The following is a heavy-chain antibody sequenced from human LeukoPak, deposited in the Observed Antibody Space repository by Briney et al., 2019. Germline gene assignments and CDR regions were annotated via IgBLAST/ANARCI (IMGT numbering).Heavy chain of an antibody. J-gene: IGHJ4*01. D-gene: IGHD3-22*01. V-gene: IGHV1-69*05. CDR3: AGDVPREYYYDSSGHWDY. CDR1: GYTFTSYY. CDR2: IIPIFGTA. Sequence: GASVKVSCKASGYTFTSYYMHWVRQAPGQGLEWMGRIIPIFGTANYAQKFQGRVTITTDESTSTAYMELSSLRSEDTAVYYCAGDVPREYYYDSSGHWDYWGQGTLVTVSS.